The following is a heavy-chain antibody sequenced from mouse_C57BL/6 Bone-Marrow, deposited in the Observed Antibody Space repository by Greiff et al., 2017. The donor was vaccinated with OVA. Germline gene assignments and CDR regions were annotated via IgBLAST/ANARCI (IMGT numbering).Heavy chain of an antibody. CDR2: ISSGSSTI. D-gene: IGHD1-2*01. V-gene: IGHV5-17*01. Sequence: EVMLVESGGGLVKPGGSLKLSCAASGFTFSDYGMHWVRQAPEKGLEWVAYISSGSSTIYYADTVTGRFTISRDNAKTTLFLQMTSLRSEDTAMYYCARGTTAFDYWGQGTTLTVSS. CDR3: ARGTTAFDY. CDR1: GFTFSDYG. J-gene: IGHJ2*01.